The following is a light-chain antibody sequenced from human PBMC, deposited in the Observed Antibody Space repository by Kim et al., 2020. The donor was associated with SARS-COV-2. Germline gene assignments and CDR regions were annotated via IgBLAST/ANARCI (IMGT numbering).Light chain of an antibody. Sequence: QSVLTQPASVSGSPGQSITISCTGTSSDVGGYNYVSWYQQHPGKAPKLMIYDVSKRPSGVSNRFSGSKSGNTASLTISGLQAEDEAVYYCSSYTSSRVFGGGTQLTVL. CDR2: DVS. CDR1: SSDVGGYNY. V-gene: IGLV2-14*01. J-gene: IGLJ2*01. CDR3: SSYTSSRV.